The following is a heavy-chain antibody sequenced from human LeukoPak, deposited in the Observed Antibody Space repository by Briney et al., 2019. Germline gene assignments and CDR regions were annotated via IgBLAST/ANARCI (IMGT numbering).Heavy chain of an antibody. Sequence: GGSLRLSCAASEFTFSSYSMNWVRQAPGKGLEWVSSISSSSSYIYYADSVKGRFTISRDNAKNSLYLQMNSLRAEDTAVYYCARDESDPAGGFDPWGQGTLVTVSS. J-gene: IGHJ5*02. CDR1: EFTFSSYS. CDR2: ISSSSSYI. CDR3: ARDESDPAGGFDP. V-gene: IGHV3-21*01. D-gene: IGHD3-10*01.